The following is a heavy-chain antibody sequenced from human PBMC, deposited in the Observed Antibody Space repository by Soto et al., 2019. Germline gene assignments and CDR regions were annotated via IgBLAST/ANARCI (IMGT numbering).Heavy chain of an antibody. J-gene: IGHJ4*02. D-gene: IGHD6-13*01. CDR1: GFTYSGDY. CDR3: ARDRGWSLAAAGKKGIDY. V-gene: IGHV3-11*01. Sequence: PAGSVRQSGADAGFTYSGDYRSRISQAPGKGLEWVSYISSSGSTIYYADSVKGRFTISRDNAKNSLYLQMNSLRAEDTAVYYCARDRGWSLAAAGKKGIDYWGQGTLVTVSA. CDR2: ISSSGSTI.